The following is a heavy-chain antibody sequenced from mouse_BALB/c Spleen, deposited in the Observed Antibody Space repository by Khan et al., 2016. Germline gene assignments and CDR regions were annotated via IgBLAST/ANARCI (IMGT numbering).Heavy chain of an antibody. V-gene: IGHV3-2*02. J-gene: IGHJ3*01. Sequence: VQLQESGPGLVKPSQSLSLTCTVTGYSITSDYAWNWIRQFPGNKLEGMGYISNSGSTNTNPALTSRVSITRDTYKNQVYRQLNSMTTEDTATYFCARSFVYLGFAYWGQGTLVTVSA. CDR3: ARSFVYLGFAY. CDR1: GYSITSDYA. CDR2: ISNSGST.